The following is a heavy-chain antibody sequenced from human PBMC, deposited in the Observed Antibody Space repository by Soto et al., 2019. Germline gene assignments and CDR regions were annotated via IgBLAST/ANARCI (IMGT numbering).Heavy chain of an antibody. D-gene: IGHD3-16*01. CDR2: INAGNGNT. CDR3: ARDTSPRTHRGRALSYWFDP. V-gene: IGHV1-3*01. CDR1: GYTSTSYA. J-gene: IGHJ5*02. Sequence: ASVKVSCKASGYTSTSYAMHWVRQAPGQRLEWMGWINAGNGNTKYSQKFQGRVTITRDTSASTAYMELSSLRSEDTAVYYCARDTSPRTHRGRALSYWFDPWGQGALVTVSS.